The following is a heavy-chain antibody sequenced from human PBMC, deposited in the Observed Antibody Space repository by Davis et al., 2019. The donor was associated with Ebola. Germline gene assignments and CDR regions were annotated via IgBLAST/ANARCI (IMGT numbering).Heavy chain of an antibody. CDR2: ISSYNGDT. Sequence: ASVKVSCKASGYIFTTYGISWVRQAPGQRLEWMGWISSYNGDTEYSQKFQGRVTMTTDTSTSTAYMELSRLRSDDTAVYYCARVGPYSNRRYGMDVWGQGTTVTVSS. CDR3: ARVGPYSNRRYGMDV. D-gene: IGHD4-11*01. CDR1: GYIFTTYG. J-gene: IGHJ6*02. V-gene: IGHV1-18*01.